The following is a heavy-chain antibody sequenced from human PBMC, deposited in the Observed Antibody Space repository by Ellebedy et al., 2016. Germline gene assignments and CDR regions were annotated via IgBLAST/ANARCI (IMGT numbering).Heavy chain of an antibody. Sequence: GGSLRLSCAASGFTFSSYAMHWVRQAPGKGLEWVAVISYDGSNKYYADSMKGRFTISRDNSKNTLYLQMNSLRAEDTAVYYCARDPNVYSSSWYFDPWGQGTLVTVSS. D-gene: IGHD6-13*01. CDR3: ARDPNVYSSSWYFDP. V-gene: IGHV3-30-3*01. CDR2: ISYDGSNK. J-gene: IGHJ4*02. CDR1: GFTFSSYA.